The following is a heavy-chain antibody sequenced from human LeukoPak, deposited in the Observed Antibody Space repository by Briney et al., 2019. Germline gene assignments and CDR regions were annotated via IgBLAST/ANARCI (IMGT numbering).Heavy chain of an antibody. J-gene: IGHJ4*02. CDR3: ACGGGSAFAVDY. CDR1: GFTFSSYG. V-gene: IGHV3-33*01. Sequence: GSLRLSCAASGFTFSSYGMHWVRQAPGKGLEWVAVIWYDGSNKYYADSVKGRFTISRDNSKNTLYLQMNSPRAEDTAVYYCACGGGSAFAVDYWGQGTLVTVSP. D-gene: IGHD3-16*01. CDR2: IWYDGSNK.